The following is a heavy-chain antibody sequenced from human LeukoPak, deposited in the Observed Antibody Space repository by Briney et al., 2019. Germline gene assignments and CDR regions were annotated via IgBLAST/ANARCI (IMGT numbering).Heavy chain of an antibody. Sequence: ASVKVSCKASGYTFTGHYMNWVRQAPGQGLEWMGWINPNSGGTNYAQKFQGRVTMTRDTSISTAYMELSRLRSDDTAVYYCARVDSSSWAPSYYGMDVWGQGTTVTVSS. D-gene: IGHD6-13*01. V-gene: IGHV1-2*02. CDR3: ARVDSSSWAPSYYGMDV. CDR2: INPNSGGT. J-gene: IGHJ6*02. CDR1: GYTFTGHY.